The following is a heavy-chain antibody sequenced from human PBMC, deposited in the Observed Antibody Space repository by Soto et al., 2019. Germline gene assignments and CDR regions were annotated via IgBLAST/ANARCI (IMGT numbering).Heavy chain of an antibody. CDR1: GGSISSYY. J-gene: IGHJ4*02. CDR3: ARVGRYYDSSGYSVDF. CDR2: ISYSGST. V-gene: IGHV4-59*01. Sequence: SETLSLTCPVSGGSISSYYWSWIRQPPGKGLEWIGYISYSGSTNYNPSLKSRVTISVDTSKNQLSLKLSSVTAADAAVYYCARVGRYYDSSGYSVDFWGQGTLVTVSS. D-gene: IGHD3-22*01.